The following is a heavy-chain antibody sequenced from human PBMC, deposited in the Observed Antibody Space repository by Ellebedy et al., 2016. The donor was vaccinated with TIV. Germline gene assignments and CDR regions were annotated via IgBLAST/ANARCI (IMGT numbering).Heavy chain of an antibody. J-gene: IGHJ5*02. Sequence: SETLSLTCTVSGGSISRSSSYWGWIRQSPQKGLEWIGSIYYTGSTYYNPSLKSRVTISVDTSKNQFSLKLSSVTAADTAVYYCARQLGELLGYNWFDPWGQGTLVTVSS. CDR2: IYYTGST. D-gene: IGHD3-10*01. V-gene: IGHV4-39*01. CDR1: GGSISRSSSY. CDR3: ARQLGELLGYNWFDP.